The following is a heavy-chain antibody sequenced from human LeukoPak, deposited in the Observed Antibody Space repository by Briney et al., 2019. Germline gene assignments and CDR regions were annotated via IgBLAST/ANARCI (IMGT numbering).Heavy chain of an antibody. CDR1: GFIFSSYA. Sequence: GGSLRLSCAASGFIFSSYAMNWVRQAPGKGLEWVSSISGSGSYIHYADSMKGRFTISRDNSKNTLYLQMNSLRAEDTAVYYCAKPLPGSRGWFDPWGQGTLVTVSS. CDR2: ISGSGSYI. V-gene: IGHV3-23*01. D-gene: IGHD3-10*01. CDR3: AKPLPGSRGWFDP. J-gene: IGHJ5*02.